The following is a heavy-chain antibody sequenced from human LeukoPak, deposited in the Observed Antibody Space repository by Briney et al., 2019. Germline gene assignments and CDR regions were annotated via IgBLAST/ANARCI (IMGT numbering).Heavy chain of an antibody. J-gene: IGHJ4*02. Sequence: SGGSVRLLCAPCGFSYSSYNVNWAAHSRTRAREWVASIDTTSEYIFYTDSLKGRLTISRDNAKNSLYLQMNNLRVEDTAVYYCARGLDSSGWYVGPDYWGQGTLVTVSS. CDR1: GFSYSSYN. V-gene: IGHV3-21*06. CDR2: IDTTSEYI. D-gene: IGHD6-19*01. CDR3: ARGLDSSGWYVGPDY.